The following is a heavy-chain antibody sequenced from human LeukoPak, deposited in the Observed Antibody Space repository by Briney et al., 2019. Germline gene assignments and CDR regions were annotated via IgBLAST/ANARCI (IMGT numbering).Heavy chain of an antibody. CDR1: GFTFSSYS. CDR3: ARLSAMVRGPEDIFYFEY. V-gene: IGHV3-21*01. D-gene: IGHD3-10*01. CDR2: ISSSSYI. J-gene: IGHJ4*02. Sequence: GGSLRLSRAASGFTFSSYSMNWVRQAPGKGLEWVSSISSSSYIYYADSVKGRFTISRDNAKNSLYLQMNSLRAEDTAVYYCARLSAMVRGPEDIFYFEYWGLGTLVTVSS.